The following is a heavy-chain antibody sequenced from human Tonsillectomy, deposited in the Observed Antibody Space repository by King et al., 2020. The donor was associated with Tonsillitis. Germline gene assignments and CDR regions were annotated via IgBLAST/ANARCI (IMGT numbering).Heavy chain of an antibody. J-gene: IGHJ4*02. CDR2: ISWNSGSI. CDR1: GFTFDDYA. CDR3: ATDPAEYGSGSPYYFDY. Sequence: VQLVESGGGLVQPGRSLRLSCAASGFTFDDYAMHWVRQAPGKGLEWVSGISWNSGSIGYADSVKGRFTISRDNAKNSLYLQMNSLRAEDTALYYCATDPAEYGSGSPYYFDYWGQGTLVTVSS. D-gene: IGHD3-10*01. V-gene: IGHV3-9*01.